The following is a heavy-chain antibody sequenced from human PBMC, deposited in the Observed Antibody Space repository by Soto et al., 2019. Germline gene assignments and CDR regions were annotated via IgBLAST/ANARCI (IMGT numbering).Heavy chain of an antibody. CDR2: VWSDGNTQ. CDR3: ASDRYSGGWYNSFDY. CDR1: GFALSSYS. Sequence: GGSLRPSVSDSGFALSSYSMNWVWLAPWQWHEWVAVVWSDGNTQYYADHVTGRIAIPRDNSKKTLYLQMNSLSAEDTALHHCASDRYSGGWYNSFDYWGPGSLPTDSS. J-gene: IGHJ4*02. D-gene: IGHD1-26*01. V-gene: IGHV3-33*08.